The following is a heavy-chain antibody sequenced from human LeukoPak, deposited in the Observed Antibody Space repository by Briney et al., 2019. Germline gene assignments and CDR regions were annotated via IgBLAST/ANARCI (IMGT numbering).Heavy chain of an antibody. CDR1: GFTFSSYG. Sequence: PGGSLRLSCAASGFTFSSYGMSWVRQAPGKGLEGVSTISGRRDSTSYADSVKGRFTISRDNSKNTLYLQMNSLRAEDTAVYYCAKDPNFYYCMDVWGKGTTVTISS. V-gene: IGHV3-23*01. CDR3: AKDPNFYYCMDV. CDR2: ISGRRDST. J-gene: IGHJ6*03.